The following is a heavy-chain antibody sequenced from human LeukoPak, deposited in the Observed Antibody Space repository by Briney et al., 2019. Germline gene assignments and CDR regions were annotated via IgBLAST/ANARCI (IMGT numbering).Heavy chain of an antibody. J-gene: IGHJ4*02. V-gene: IGHV4-59*01. CDR3: RRLEGGYSSSSFWCFDQ. Sequence: SETLSLTCTVSGGSISSYYWYWIPQPPGKGLEWIWFFYYSGSTNSGSTKYNPFLESRVTISVDTSKKQLSLKLSSVTATAPLVYYCRRLEGGYSSSSFWCFDQWNLATLVTVSS. D-gene: IGHD2-2*01. CDR1: GGSISSYY. CDR2: FYYSGST.